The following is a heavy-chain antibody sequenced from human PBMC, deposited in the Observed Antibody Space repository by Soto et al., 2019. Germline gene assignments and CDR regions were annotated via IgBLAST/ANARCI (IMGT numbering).Heavy chain of an antibody. J-gene: IGHJ6*02. Sequence: QVQLVQSGAEVKKPGSSVKVSCKASGGTFGNSAISWVRQAPGQGLEWMGGIIPSFATGNSAPEFQGRLTSTADKSTTTAYMELSSLRSDDTAVYYCARYYYGSGSYWFYGMDVWGQGTTVTVSS. CDR1: GGTFGNSA. V-gene: IGHV1-69*06. CDR2: IIPSFATG. CDR3: ARYYYGSGSYWFYGMDV. D-gene: IGHD3-10*01.